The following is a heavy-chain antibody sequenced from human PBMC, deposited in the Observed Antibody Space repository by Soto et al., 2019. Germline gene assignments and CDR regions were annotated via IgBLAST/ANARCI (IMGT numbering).Heavy chain of an antibody. CDR2: ISAYNGNT. J-gene: IGHJ4*02. CDR3: AGGPGSRSTVYFDY. D-gene: IGHD3-10*01. V-gene: IGHV1-18*01. Sequence: ASVKVSCQASGYTFPSYGISCVRQAPGQGLEWMGWISAYNGNTNYAQKLQGRVTMTTNTSTSTAYTELRSPRTDDTAVYYCAGGPGSRSTVYFDYWGQGTLVTVSS. CDR1: GYTFPSYG.